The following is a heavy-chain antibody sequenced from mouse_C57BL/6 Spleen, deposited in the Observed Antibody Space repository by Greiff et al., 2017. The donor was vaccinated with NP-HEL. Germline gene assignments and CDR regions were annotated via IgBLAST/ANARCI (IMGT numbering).Heavy chain of an antibody. CDR3: ARSGFITTVVAPFDY. D-gene: IGHD1-1*01. CDR1: GYTFTSYW. Sequence: VQLQQPGAELVKPGASVKLSCKASGYTFTSYWMQWVKQRPGQGLEWIGEIDPSDSYTNYNQQFKGKATLTVDTSSSTAYMQLSSLTSEDSAVYYCARSGFITTVVAPFDYWGQGTTLTVSS. CDR2: IDPSDSYT. J-gene: IGHJ2*01. V-gene: IGHV1-50*01.